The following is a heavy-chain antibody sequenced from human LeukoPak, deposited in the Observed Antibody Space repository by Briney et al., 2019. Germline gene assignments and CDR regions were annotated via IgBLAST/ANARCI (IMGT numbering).Heavy chain of an antibody. V-gene: IGHV3-30*02. J-gene: IGHJ4*02. CDR1: GFTFGSSA. CDR3: AKDGSWSCTD. CDR2: IAHHRNNK. Sequence: GGSLRLSCAASGFTFGSSAMHWVRQGPGKGLEWVAYIAHHRNNKYYADSVKGRFTISRDNSKRTLYLQMNSLRVDDTAVYYCAKDGSWSCTDWGQGSLDTVSS. D-gene: IGHD2-8*02.